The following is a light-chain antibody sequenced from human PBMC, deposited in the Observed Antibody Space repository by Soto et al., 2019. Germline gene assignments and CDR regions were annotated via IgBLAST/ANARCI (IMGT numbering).Light chain of an antibody. J-gene: IGKJ2*01. CDR2: AAS. CDR1: QSVSSY. Sequence: EIVLTQSPSTLSLSPGERATLSCRASQSVSSYLAWYQQKPGQAPRLLIYAASNRATGIPARFSGGGSGTDFTLTISSLEPEDFAVYYCQQLSNYPYTFGQGTKVDIK. V-gene: IGKV3-11*01. CDR3: QQLSNYPYT.